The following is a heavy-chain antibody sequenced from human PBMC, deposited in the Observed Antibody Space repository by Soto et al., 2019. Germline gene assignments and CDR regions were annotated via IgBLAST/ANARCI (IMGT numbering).Heavy chain of an antibody. Sequence: GGSLRLSCAVSGFTFSSYVMSWVRQAPGKGLEWVSAISGSGGSTYYADSVKGRFTISRDISKNTLYLQMNSLRADDTAVYYCAKVGYYDSSGHNWFDPWGQGTLVTVSS. CDR3: AKVGYYDSSGHNWFDP. J-gene: IGHJ5*02. D-gene: IGHD3-22*01. CDR2: ISGSGGST. CDR1: GFTFSSYV. V-gene: IGHV3-23*01.